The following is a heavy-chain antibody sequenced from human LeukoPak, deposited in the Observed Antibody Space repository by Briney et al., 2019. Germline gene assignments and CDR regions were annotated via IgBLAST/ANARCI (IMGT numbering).Heavy chain of an antibody. CDR3: ASSRNYYGSGRPKPYYFDY. CDR1: GGTFSSYA. CDR2: IIPIFGTA. Sequence: GASVKVSCKASGGTFSSYAISWVRQAPGQGLEWMGGIIPIFGTANYAQKFQGRVTITTDESTSTAYMELSSLRSEDTAVYYCASSRNYYGSGRPKPYYFDYWGQGTLVTVPS. J-gene: IGHJ4*02. D-gene: IGHD3-10*01. V-gene: IGHV1-69*05.